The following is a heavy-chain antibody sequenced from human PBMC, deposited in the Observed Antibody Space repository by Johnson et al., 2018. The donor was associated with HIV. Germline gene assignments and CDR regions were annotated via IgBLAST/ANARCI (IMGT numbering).Heavy chain of an antibody. D-gene: IGHD6-6*01. V-gene: IGHV3-66*01. J-gene: IGHJ3*02. Sequence: VQLVESGGGLVQPGGSLRLSCAASGFTVSSNYMSWVRQAPGKGLEWVSVIYSGGSTYYAASVQGRFTISRDNSKNTLYLQMGSLRAEDMAVYYCASGRGSSSADAFDIWGQGTMVTVSS. CDR2: IYSGGST. CDR3: ASGRGSSSADAFDI. CDR1: GFTVSSNY.